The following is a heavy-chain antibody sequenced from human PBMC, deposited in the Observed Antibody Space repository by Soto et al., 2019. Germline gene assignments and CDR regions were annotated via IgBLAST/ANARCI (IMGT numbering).Heavy chain of an antibody. D-gene: IGHD2-2*01. CDR2: ISSSSSYI. V-gene: IGHV3-21*01. J-gene: IGHJ5*02. Sequence: PGGSLRLSCAASGFTFSSYSMNWVRQAPGKGLEWVSSISSSSSYIYYADSVKGRFTISRDNAKNSLYLQMNSLRAEDTAVYYCARDPVPAAAIAWFEPWGQGTLVTVSS. CDR3: ARDPVPAAAIAWFEP. CDR1: GFTFSSYS.